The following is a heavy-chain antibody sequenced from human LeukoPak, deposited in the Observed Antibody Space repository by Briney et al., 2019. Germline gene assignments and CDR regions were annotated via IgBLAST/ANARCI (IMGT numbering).Heavy chain of an antibody. CDR2: ISYDGSNK. J-gene: IGHJ4*02. Sequence: GGSLRLSCAASGFTFSSYGMHWVRQAPGKGLEWVAVISYDGSNKYYADSVEGRFTISRDNSKNTVYLQMNSLRAEDTAVYYCAKDIAVAGTTFDYWGQGTLVTVSS. CDR1: GFTFSSYG. V-gene: IGHV3-30*18. CDR3: AKDIAVAGTTFDY. D-gene: IGHD6-19*01.